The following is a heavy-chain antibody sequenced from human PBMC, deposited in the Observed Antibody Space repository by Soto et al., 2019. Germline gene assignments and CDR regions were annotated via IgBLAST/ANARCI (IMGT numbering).Heavy chain of an antibody. Sequence: QVQLQESGPGLVKPSETLSLTCTVSGGSISSYYWSWIRQPPGKGLEWIGYIYYSGSTNYNPSLKSRVTISVDTSKNQFSLKLSSVTAADTAVYYCAGTVAGAAILVRFDLWGRGTLVTVSS. D-gene: IGHD6-19*01. V-gene: IGHV4-59*08. J-gene: IGHJ2*01. CDR3: AGTVAGAAILVRFDL. CDR2: IYYSGST. CDR1: GGSISSYY.